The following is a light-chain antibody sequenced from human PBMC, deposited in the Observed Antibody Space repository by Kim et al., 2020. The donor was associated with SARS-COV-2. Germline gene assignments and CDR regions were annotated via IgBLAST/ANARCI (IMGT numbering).Light chain of an antibody. V-gene: IGKV3-15*01. CDR3: QQYRNWPLT. CDR1: QSVGNF. J-gene: IGKJ4*01. CDR2: GAF. Sequence: VYPGDSATLSCRASQSVGNFLAWYQQKPGQTPRLLIYGAFTRATGIPARFSGTGSGTDFTLTVSSLQSEDFAVYYCQQYRNWPLTFGGGTKVDIK.